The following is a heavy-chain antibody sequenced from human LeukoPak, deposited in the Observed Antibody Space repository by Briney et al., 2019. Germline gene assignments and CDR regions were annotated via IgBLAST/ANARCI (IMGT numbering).Heavy chain of an antibody. V-gene: IGHV3-30-3*01. CDR3: ASGRQLGY. D-gene: IGHD6-13*01. Sequence: PGGSLRLSCAASGFTFSSYAMHWVRQAPGKGLEWVAVISYDGSNKYYADSVKGRFTISRDNSKNTLYLQMNSLRAEDTAVYYCASGRQLGYWGRGTLVTVSS. CDR1: GFTFSSYA. J-gene: IGHJ4*02. CDR2: ISYDGSNK.